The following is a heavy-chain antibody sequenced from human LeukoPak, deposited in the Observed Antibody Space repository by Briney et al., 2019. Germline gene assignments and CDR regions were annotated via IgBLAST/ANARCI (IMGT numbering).Heavy chain of an antibody. CDR1: GYTLTELS. V-gene: IGHV1-24*01. CDR3: TSGWYEVYYGMDV. CDR2: FDPEDGET. D-gene: IGHD6-19*01. Sequence: ASVKVSCKVSGYTLTELSMHWVRQAPGKGLEWMGGFDPEDGETIYAQKLQGGVTMTTDTSTSTAYMELRSLRSDDTAVYYCTSGWYEVYYGMDVWGQGTTVTVSS. J-gene: IGHJ6*02.